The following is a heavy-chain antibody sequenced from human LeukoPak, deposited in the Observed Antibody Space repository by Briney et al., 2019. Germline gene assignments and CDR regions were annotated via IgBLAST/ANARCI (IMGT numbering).Heavy chain of an antibody. CDR2: IIPIFGTA. Sequence: SVKVSCRASGGTFSSYAISWVRQAPGQGLEWMGGIIPIFGTANYAQKFQGRVTITADESTSTAYMELSSLRSEDTAVYYCARAYYDSSGYHHNWFDPWGQGTLVTVSS. V-gene: IGHV1-69*13. D-gene: IGHD3-22*01. CDR3: ARAYYDSSGYHHNWFDP. J-gene: IGHJ5*02. CDR1: GGTFSSYA.